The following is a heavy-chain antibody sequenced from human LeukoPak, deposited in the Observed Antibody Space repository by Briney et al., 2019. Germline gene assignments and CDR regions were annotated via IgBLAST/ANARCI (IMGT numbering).Heavy chain of an antibody. J-gene: IGHJ6*03. D-gene: IGHD2/OR15-2a*01. CDR1: GFTVSSNY. CDR2: IYSGGST. CDR3: ARSMADYYYYMDA. Sequence: GGSLRLSCAASGFTVSSNYMSWVRQAPGKGLEWVSVIYSGGSTYYADSVKGRFTISRDNSKNTLYLQMNSLRAENTAVYYCARSMADYYYYMDAWGKGTTVTVSS. V-gene: IGHV3-66*02.